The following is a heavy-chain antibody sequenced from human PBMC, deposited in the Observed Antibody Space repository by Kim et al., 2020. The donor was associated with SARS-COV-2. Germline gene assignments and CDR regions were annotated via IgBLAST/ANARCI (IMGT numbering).Heavy chain of an antibody. V-gene: IGHV3-30*03. CDR3: ASLHYYGSGSSGNY. CDR2: ISYDGSNK. Sequence: GGSLRLSCAASGFTFSSYGMHWVRQAPGKGLEWVAVISYDGSNKYYADSVKGRFTISRDNSKNTLYLQMNSLRAEDTAVYYCASLHYYGSGSSGNYWGQGTLVTVSS. CDR1: GFTFSSYG. D-gene: IGHD3-10*01. J-gene: IGHJ4*02.